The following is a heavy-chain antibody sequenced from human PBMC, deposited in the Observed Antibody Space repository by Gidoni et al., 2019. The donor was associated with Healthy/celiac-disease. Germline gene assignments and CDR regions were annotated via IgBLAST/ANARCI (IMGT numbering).Heavy chain of an antibody. V-gene: IGHV3-33*06. J-gene: IGHJ3*02. CDR1: GFTSSSYG. CDR3: AKGQGITMIETDAFDI. CDR2: IWYDGSNK. D-gene: IGHD3-22*01. Sequence: QVQLVESGGGVVQPGRSLRLSCAASGFTSSSYGMHWARQAPGKGLEWVAVIWYDGSNKYYADSVKGRFTISRDNSKNTLYLQMNSLRAEDTAVYYCAKGQGITMIETDAFDIWGQGTMVTVSS.